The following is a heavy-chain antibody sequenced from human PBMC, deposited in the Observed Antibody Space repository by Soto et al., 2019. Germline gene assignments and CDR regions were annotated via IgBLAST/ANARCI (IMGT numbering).Heavy chain of an antibody. V-gene: IGHV1-18*04. CDR2: TSGHNDNT. Sequence: QVHLVQSGTEVKEPGASVKVSCKASGYTFSRYGISWVRQAPGQGLEWMAWTSGHNDNTNYAEKLQGRVTLTTDTSTGTAYMDLRSLRSDDTAVYYCARDERDTCSGAGCFYFDYWGQGTLVTVSS. CDR1: GYTFSRYG. CDR3: ARDERDTCSGAGCFYFDY. J-gene: IGHJ4*02. D-gene: IGHD2-8*02.